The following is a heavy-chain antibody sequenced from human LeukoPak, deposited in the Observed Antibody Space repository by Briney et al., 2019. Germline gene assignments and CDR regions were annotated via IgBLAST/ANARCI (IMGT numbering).Heavy chain of an antibody. CDR1: GFTFSSYS. D-gene: IGHD6-13*01. CDR3: AKASLDSSWLSYYYYYMDV. J-gene: IGHJ6*03. CDR2: ISGSGGST. V-gene: IGHV3-23*01. Sequence: GGSLRLSCAASGFTFSSYSMIWVRQAPGKGLEWVSAISGSGGSTYYADSVKGRFTISRDNSKNTLYLQMNSLRAEDTAVYYCAKASLDSSWLSYYYYYMDVWGKGTTVTISS.